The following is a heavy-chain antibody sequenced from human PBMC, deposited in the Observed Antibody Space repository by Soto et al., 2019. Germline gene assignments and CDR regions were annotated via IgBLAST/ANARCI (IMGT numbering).Heavy chain of an antibody. V-gene: IGHV3-66*01. CDR2: IYSGGST. Sequence: EVQLVESGGGLVQPGGSLRLSCAASGFTVSTKYMSWVRQAPGKGLEWVSVIYSGGSTFYADCVRGRFTISRDNSKNTVNLQMNSLRAEDTAVYYCARDPWVADYWGQGTLVTVSS. J-gene: IGHJ4*02. D-gene: IGHD3-16*01. CDR1: GFTVSTKY. CDR3: ARDPWVADY.